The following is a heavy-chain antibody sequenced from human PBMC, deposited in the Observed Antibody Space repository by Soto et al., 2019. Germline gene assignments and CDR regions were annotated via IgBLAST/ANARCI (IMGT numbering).Heavy chain of an antibody. V-gene: IGHV3-21*01. J-gene: IGHJ4*02. CDR3: ARLPVRYFDWPSDY. Sequence: PGGSLRLSCAASGFTFSSYSMNWVRQAPGKGLEWVSSISSSSSYIYYADSVKGRFTISRDNAKNSLYLQMNSLRAEDTAVYYCARLPVRYFDWPSDYWGQGTLVTVSS. CDR1: GFTFSSYS. CDR2: ISSSSSYI. D-gene: IGHD3-9*01.